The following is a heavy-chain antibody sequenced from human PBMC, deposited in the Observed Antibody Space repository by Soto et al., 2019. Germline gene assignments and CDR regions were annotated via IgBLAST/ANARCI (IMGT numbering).Heavy chain of an antibody. CDR3: TTDQRSTRLLFSY. D-gene: IGHD2-2*01. CDR1: GFTFSNAW. J-gene: IGHJ4*02. V-gene: IGHV3-15*01. Sequence: EVQLVESGGGLVKPGGSLRLSCAASGFTFSNAWMSWVRQAPGKGLEWVGRIKSKTDGGTTDYAAPVKGRFTISRDDSNNTLYLQMNSLKTEDTAVYYCTTDQRSTRLLFSYWGQGTLVTVSS. CDR2: IKSKTDGGTT.